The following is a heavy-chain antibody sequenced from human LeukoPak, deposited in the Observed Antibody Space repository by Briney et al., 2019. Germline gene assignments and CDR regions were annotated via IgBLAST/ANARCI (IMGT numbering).Heavy chain of an antibody. V-gene: IGHV4-38-2*02. CDR2: IYHSGST. CDR1: GYSISSGYY. CDR3: ARGGGAVADNWFDP. D-gene: IGHD6-19*01. J-gene: IGHJ5*02. Sequence: PSETLSLTCTVSGYSISSGYYWGWIRQPPGKGLEWIGSIYHSGSTYYNPSLKSRVTISVDTSKNQFSLKLSSVTAADTAVYYWARGGGAVADNWFDPWGQGTLVTVSS.